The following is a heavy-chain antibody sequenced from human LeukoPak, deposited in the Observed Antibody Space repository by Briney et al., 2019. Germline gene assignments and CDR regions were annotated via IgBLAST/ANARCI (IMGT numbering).Heavy chain of an antibody. J-gene: IGHJ4*02. CDR1: GFTFSSYA. V-gene: IGHV3-30*04. CDR2: ISYDGSNK. CDR3: ARGSSYGSGSSPDY. D-gene: IGHD3-10*01. Sequence: GGSLRLSCAASGFTFSSYAMHWVRQAPGKGLEWVAVISYDGSNKYYADSVKGRFTISRDNSKNTLYLQMNSLRAEDTAVYYCARGSSYGSGSSPDYWGQGTLVTVSS.